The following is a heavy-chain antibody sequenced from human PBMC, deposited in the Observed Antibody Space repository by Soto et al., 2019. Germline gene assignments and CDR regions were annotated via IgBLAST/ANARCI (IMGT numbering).Heavy chain of an antibody. J-gene: IGHJ6*02. CDR1: GFTFSSYA. D-gene: IGHD3-16*01. CDR2: ISSNGGST. V-gene: IGHV3-64*02. Sequence: PGGSLRLSCAASGFTFSSYAMHWVRQAPGKGLEYVSAISSNGGSTYYADSVKGRFTISRDNSKNTLYLQMGSLRAEDMAVYYFARGGTSPGDYYYYYGMDVWGQGTTVTVSS. CDR3: ARGGTSPGDYYYYYGMDV.